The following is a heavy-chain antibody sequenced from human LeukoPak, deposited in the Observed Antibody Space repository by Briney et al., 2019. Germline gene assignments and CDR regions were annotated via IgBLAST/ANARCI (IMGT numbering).Heavy chain of an antibody. V-gene: IGHV4-59*08. CDR2: ISYSGGT. Sequence: SDTLSLTCSPSGGPISRHYWSWIRQPPGKGLEWIGYISYSGGTRYNPPFQSRVTISLGTSKTHLSLKLTSVTAADTAMYYCARLLNNDNAGDPDTFDMWGQGTMVTVSS. J-gene: IGHJ3*02. D-gene: IGHD4-17*01. CDR1: GGPISRHY. CDR3: ARLLNNDNAGDPDTFDM.